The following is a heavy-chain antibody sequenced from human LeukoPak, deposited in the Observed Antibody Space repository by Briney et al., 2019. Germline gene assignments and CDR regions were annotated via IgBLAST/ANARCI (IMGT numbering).Heavy chain of an antibody. V-gene: IGHV4-59*08. Sequence: TSECLSLTCTVSGGSISSYYWTWIRQPPGKGLGLEWIGYIYYSGGTNYNPSLKSRVTISIDTSKTQVSLKLSSVTAADTAVYYCARLWDSSSSLDYWGQGTLVT. J-gene: IGHJ4*02. CDR3: ARLWDSSSSLDY. D-gene: IGHD6-6*01. CDR1: GGSISSYY. CDR2: IYYSGGT.